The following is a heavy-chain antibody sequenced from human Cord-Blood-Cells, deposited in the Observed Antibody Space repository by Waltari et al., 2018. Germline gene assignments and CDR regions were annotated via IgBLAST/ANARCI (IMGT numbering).Heavy chain of an antibody. CDR1: GGTFSSYA. V-gene: IGHV1-69*10. D-gene: IGHD3-22*01. CDR3: ARAVERDYDSSGYYYVEAFDI. Sequence: QVQLVQSGAEVKKPGSSVKVSCKASGGTFSSYAISWVRQAPGQGLEWMGGLIPIRGKANHAQKFQGRVTITADKSTSTAYMELSSLRSEDTAVYYCARAVERDYDSSGYYYVEAFDIWGQGTMVTVSS. J-gene: IGHJ3*02. CDR2: LIPIRGKA.